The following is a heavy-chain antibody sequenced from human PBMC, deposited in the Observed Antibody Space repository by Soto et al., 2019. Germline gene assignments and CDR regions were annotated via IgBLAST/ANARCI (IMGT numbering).Heavy chain of an antibody. Sequence: EVQLLESGGGLVQPGGSLRLSCAASGFTFSSYAMSWVRQAAGKGLEWVSAISGSGGSTYYADSVKGRFTISRDNSKNTLYLQMNSLRAEDTAVYYCAKGRRVGDSYGYDYWGQGTLVTVSS. CDR3: AKGRRVGDSYGYDY. V-gene: IGHV3-23*01. CDR2: ISGSGGST. CDR1: GFTFSSYA. D-gene: IGHD5-18*01. J-gene: IGHJ4*02.